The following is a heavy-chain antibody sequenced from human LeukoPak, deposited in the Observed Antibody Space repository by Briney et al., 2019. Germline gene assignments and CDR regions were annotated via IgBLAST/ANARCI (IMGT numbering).Heavy chain of an antibody. CDR3: ARSPVAGSWYEVTPNWFDP. CDR1: GYTFTGYY. CDR2: INPNSGGT. Sequence: ASVKVSCKASGYTFTGYYMHWVRQAPGQGLEWMGRINPNSGGTNYAQKFQGRVTMTRDTSISTAYMELSRLRSDDTAVYYCARSPVAGSWYEVTPNWFDPWGQGTLVTVSS. V-gene: IGHV1-2*06. J-gene: IGHJ5*02. D-gene: IGHD6-13*01.